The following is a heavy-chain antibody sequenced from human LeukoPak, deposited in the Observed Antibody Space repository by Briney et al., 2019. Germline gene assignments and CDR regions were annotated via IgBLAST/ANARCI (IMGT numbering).Heavy chain of an antibody. Sequence: GASVNVSCKPSGYTVSGYYMLWVRQSPGQGPEGLGWMNPNSGDTSYAQKLQGRVTKTRDPAISTANEGLTRWTSYEPTGRYCTRGGPVVRRFLRCCFEPWAQGTLVSVS. D-gene: IGHD2-15*01. V-gene: IGHV1-2*02. CDR1: GYTVSGYY. CDR3: TRGGPVVRRFLRCCFEP. J-gene: IGHJ5*02. CDR2: MNPNSGDT.